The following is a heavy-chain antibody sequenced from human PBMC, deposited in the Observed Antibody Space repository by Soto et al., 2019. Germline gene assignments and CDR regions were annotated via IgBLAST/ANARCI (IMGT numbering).Heavy chain of an antibody. J-gene: IGHJ4*02. CDR1: GGSISSYY. V-gene: IGHV4-59*01. Sequence: SETLSLTCTVSGGSISSYYWSWIRQPPGKGLEWIGYIYYSGSTNYNPSLKSRVTISVDTSKNQFSLKLSSVTAADTAVYYCAISLATGRQYYFVYWGQGTLVTV. CDR3: AISLATGRQYYFVY. CDR2: IYYSGST.